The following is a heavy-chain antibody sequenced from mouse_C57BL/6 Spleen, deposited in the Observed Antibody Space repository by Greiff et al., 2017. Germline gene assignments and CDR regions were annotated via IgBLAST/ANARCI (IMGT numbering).Heavy chain of an antibody. CDR1: GYTFTDYN. V-gene: IGHV1-18*01. CDR2: INPNNGGT. Sequence: EVKVVESGPELVKPGASVKIPCKASGYTFTDYNMDWVKQSHGKRLEWIGDINPNNGGTIYNQKFKGKATLNVDKSSSTAYMGLRSLTSEDTAVYYCARWMYYYGSSYEGYFDVWGTGTTVTVSS. CDR3: ARWMYYYGSSYEGYFDV. J-gene: IGHJ1*03. D-gene: IGHD1-1*01.